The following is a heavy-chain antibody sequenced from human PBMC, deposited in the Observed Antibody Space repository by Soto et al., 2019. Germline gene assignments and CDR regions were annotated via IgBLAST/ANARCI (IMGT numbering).Heavy chain of an antibody. Sequence: PSVTLSLPCAVSGGSINTGDSITNGHRWGWGSQPPGKGLEWIGEIYHDGSSNYKTSLKRRVTMSVDKSKNQFSLNLRSVTAADTAIYYCARTFHRSGVGYFHYGMDVWGQGTTVTVSS. V-gene: IGHV4-4*02. CDR3: ARTFHRSGVGYFHYGMDV. CDR2: IYHDGSS. J-gene: IGHJ6*02. CDR1: GGSINTGDSITNGHR. D-gene: IGHD3-3*01.